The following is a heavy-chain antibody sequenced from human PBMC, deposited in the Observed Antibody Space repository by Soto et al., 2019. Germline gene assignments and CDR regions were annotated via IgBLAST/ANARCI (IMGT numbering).Heavy chain of an antibody. J-gene: IGHJ4*02. CDR3: AKAKCGDTCYYHRDR. V-gene: IGHV3-23*01. CDR1: GFTFDNHA. D-gene: IGHD2-21*02. Sequence: EVQLMESGGGLVHPGGSLSLSCAASGFTFDNHAMNWVRQAPGKGLEWVSGISGSGDYTYYAVSVKGRFTISRDNSKNTLYLQMNSLRTEDTAVYYCAKAKCGDTCYYHRDRWCQGTQVTVSS. CDR2: ISGSGDYT.